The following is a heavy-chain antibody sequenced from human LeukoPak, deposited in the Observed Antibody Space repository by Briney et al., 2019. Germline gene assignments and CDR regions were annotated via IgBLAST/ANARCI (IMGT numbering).Heavy chain of an antibody. D-gene: IGHD3-10*01. V-gene: IGHV3-30-3*01. CDR3: ARVYGSGSSYYYHGMDV. CDR1: GFTFSSYA. CDR2: ISYDGSNK. J-gene: IGHJ6*02. Sequence: GRSLRLSCAASGFTFSSYAMHWVRQAPGKGLEWVAVISYDGSNKYYADSVKGRFTISRDNSKNTLYLQMNSLRAEDTAVYYCARVYGSGSSYYYHGMDVWGQGTTVTVSS.